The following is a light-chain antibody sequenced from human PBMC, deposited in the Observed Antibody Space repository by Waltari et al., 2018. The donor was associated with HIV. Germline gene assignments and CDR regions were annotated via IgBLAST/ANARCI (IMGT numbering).Light chain of an antibody. J-gene: IGKJ1*01. CDR1: HPVNSW. CDR3: QQANSFPWT. V-gene: IGKV1-12*01. CDR2: ATS. Sequence: DIQMTQFPSFVSASVGDRVTITCRASHPVNSWLTLYQQKPGKAPELLIYATSSLQSGVPSRFSGSGSGTNFTLTINSLQTEDFATDFCQQANSFPWTFGHGTKVELK.